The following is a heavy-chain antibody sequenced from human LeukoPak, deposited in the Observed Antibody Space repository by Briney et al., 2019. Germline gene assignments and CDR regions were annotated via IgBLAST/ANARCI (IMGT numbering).Heavy chain of an antibody. D-gene: IGHD3-22*01. CDR1: GYTFTSYG. Sequence: ASVKISCQASGYTFTSYGISWVRQAPGQGLEWMGWISAYNGNTNYAQKLQGRVTMKTDTSTSTAYMELRSMRSDDTAVYYCARVRNYDSSGYYITGWFDPWGQGNLVTVSS. CDR3: ARVRNYDSSGYYITGWFDP. CDR2: ISAYNGNT. J-gene: IGHJ5*02. V-gene: IGHV1-18*01.